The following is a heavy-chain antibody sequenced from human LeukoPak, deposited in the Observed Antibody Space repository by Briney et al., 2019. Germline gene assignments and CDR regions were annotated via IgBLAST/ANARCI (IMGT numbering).Heavy chain of an antibody. CDR2: ISAYNGNT. D-gene: IGHD3-10*01. Sequence: GASVKVSCKASGYTFTDYSLHWVRQAPGQGLEWMGWISAYNGNTNYAQKLQGRVTMTTDTSTSTAYMELRSLRSDDTAVYYCARARNWFGDIVLDYWGQGTLVTVSS. CDR1: GYTFTDYS. CDR3: ARARNWFGDIVLDY. J-gene: IGHJ4*02. V-gene: IGHV1-18*04.